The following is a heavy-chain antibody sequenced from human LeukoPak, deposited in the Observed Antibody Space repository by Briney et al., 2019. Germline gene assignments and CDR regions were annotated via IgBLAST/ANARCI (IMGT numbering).Heavy chain of an antibody. J-gene: IGHJ3*02. V-gene: IGHV3-21*01. Sequence: GGSLRLSCAASGFTFSSFAMNWVRQAPGKGLEWVSSISSTSKFIYYADSVKGRFAISRDNAKNSLYLQMNSLRAEDTAVYYCARDLLGIYYYDSSGSAYGFDIWGQGTMVTVSS. CDR3: ARDLLGIYYYDSSGSAYGFDI. CDR2: ISSTSKFI. D-gene: IGHD3-22*01. CDR1: GFTFSSFA.